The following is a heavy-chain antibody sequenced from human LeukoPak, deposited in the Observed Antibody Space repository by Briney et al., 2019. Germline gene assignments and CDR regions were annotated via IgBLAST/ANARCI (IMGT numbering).Heavy chain of an antibody. CDR3: ARDRVGGRYQLLLNWFDP. Sequence: GASVKVSCKASGGTFSSYAISWVRQAPGQGLEWMGGIIPIFGTANDAQKFQGRVTITTDESTSTAYMELSSLRSEDTAVYYCARDRVGGRYQLLLNWFDPWGQGTLVTVSS. CDR2: IIPIFGTA. V-gene: IGHV1-69*05. D-gene: IGHD2-2*01. CDR1: GGTFSSYA. J-gene: IGHJ5*02.